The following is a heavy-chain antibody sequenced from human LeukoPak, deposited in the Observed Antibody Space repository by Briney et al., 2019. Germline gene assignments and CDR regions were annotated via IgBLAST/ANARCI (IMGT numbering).Heavy chain of an antibody. V-gene: IGHV4-34*01. J-gene: IGHJ4*02. Sequence: SETLSLTCAVYGGSFSGYYWSWLRQPPGKGVEWIGEINHSASTNYNPSLKSRVTISVDTSKNQFSLKLSSVTAADTAVYYCARARTYGATEDYWGQGTLVTVSS. D-gene: IGHD4-17*01. CDR1: GGSFSGYY. CDR3: ARARTYGATEDY. CDR2: INHSAST.